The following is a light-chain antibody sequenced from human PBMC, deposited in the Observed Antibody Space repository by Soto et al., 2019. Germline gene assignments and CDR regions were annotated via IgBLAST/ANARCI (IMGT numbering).Light chain of an antibody. CDR3: QQRSSSPFT. J-gene: IGKJ3*01. CDR2: DAS. Sequence: EIVFTQSPATLSLSPGGRATLSCRASQRIGSYIVWYQQKPGQAPRLLIYDASKRAPGIPARFDGSGSGTDFTLTISSXEADDLAVYYCQQRSSSPFTFGPGTKVDIK. CDR1: QRIGSY. V-gene: IGKV3-11*01.